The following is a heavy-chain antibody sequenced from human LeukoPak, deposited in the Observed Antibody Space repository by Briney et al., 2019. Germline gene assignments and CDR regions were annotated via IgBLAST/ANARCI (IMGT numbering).Heavy chain of an antibody. CDR1: GGTISSYY. V-gene: IGHV4-59*01. J-gene: IGHJ3*02. D-gene: IGHD1-20*01. CDR2: IYYSGST. CDR3: ARVSLTGTRAFDI. Sequence: SETLSLTCAVSGGTISSYYWSWIRQPPGNGLDWIGYIYYSGSTNYNPSLESRVTISVDTSKNQFSLKLSSVTAADTAVYYCARVSLTGTRAFDIWGQGTMVTVSS.